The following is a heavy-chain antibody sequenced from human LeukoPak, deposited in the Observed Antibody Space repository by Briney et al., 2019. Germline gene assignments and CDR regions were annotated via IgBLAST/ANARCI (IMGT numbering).Heavy chain of an antibody. CDR2: IMPIFGTA. Sequence: ASVKVSCKASGGTFSSYAISWVRQAPGQGLEWMGGIMPIFGTANYAQKFQGRVTITADESTSTAYMELSSLRSEDTAVYYCARDSTSSNWFDPWGQGTLVTVSS. CDR3: ARDSTSSNWFDP. V-gene: IGHV1-69*13. CDR1: GGTFSSYA. D-gene: IGHD2-2*01. J-gene: IGHJ5*02.